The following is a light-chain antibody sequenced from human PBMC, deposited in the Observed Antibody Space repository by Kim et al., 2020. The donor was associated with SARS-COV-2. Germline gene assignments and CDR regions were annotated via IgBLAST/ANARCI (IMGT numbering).Light chain of an antibody. J-gene: IGKJ1*01. Sequence: SPGERASLSCRASQSVSTNLVWDQQKPGQAPRVLIYGASTRATGIPARFSGSGSGTEFTLTISSLQSEDFAVYHCQQYNNWPPWTFGQGTKVDIK. CDR2: GAS. V-gene: IGKV3-15*01. CDR3: QQYNNWPPWT. CDR1: QSVSTN.